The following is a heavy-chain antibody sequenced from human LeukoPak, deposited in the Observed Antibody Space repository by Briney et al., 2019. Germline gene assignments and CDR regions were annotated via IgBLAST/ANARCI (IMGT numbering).Heavy chain of an antibody. CDR3: ARDRVYYYDSSGYYPDAFDI. CDR1: GFTFSNYW. D-gene: IGHD3-22*01. J-gene: IGHJ3*02. Sequence: GGSLRLSCAASGFTFSNYWMYWVRQAPGKGLVWVSRINSDGTTTTYADSVKGRFTISRDNSKNTLYLQMNSLRAEDTAVYYCARDRVYYYDSSGYYPDAFDIWGQGTMVTVSS. V-gene: IGHV3-74*03. CDR2: INSDGTTT.